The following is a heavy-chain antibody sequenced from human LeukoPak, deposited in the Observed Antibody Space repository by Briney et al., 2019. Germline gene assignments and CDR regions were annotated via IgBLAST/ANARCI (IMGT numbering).Heavy chain of an antibody. D-gene: IGHD6-13*01. J-gene: IGHJ4*02. CDR2: IYYSGST. V-gene: IGHV4-59*08. CDR3: ASTNSSSWDPFDY. Sequence: SETLSLTCTVSGGSISSYYWSWIRQPPGKGLEWIGYIYYSGSTNYNPSLKSRVTISVDTSKNQFSLKLSSVTAADTAVYYCASTNSSSWDPFDYWGQGTLVTVSS. CDR1: GGSISSYY.